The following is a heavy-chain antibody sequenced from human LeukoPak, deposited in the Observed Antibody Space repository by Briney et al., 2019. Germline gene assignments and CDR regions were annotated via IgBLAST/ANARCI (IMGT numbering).Heavy chain of an antibody. CDR2: IYHSGST. CDR1: GCSISSGGYS. V-gene: IGHV4-30-2*01. CDR3: ARGPRIFYGSGSYFNY. Sequence: SQTLSLTCAVSGCSISSGGYSWSWIRQPPGKCLEWIGYIYHSGSTYYNPALKSRVTISVDRSKNQFSLKLSSVTAADTAVYYCARGPRIFYGSGSYFNYWGQGTLVTVSS. D-gene: IGHD3-10*01. J-gene: IGHJ4*02.